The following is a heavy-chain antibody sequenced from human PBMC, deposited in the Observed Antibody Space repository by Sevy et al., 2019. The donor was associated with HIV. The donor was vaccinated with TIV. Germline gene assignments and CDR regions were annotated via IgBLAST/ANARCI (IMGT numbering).Heavy chain of an antibody. Sequence: GGSLILSCAASGFTFSSYAMSWVRQAPGKGLEWVSAISGSGGSTYYADSVKGRFTISRDNSKNTLYLQMNSLRAEDKAVYYCATALRQHNDYWGQGTLVTVSS. CDR1: GFTFSSYA. CDR2: ISGSGGST. D-gene: IGHD1-1*01. J-gene: IGHJ4*02. CDR3: ATALRQHNDY. V-gene: IGHV3-23*01.